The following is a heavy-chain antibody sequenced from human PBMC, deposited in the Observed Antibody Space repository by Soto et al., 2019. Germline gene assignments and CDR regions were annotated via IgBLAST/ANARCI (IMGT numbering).Heavy chain of an antibody. CDR1: GGSISSGGYY. CDR2: IYYSGST. CDR3: ASSQELNGDYSFDY. D-gene: IGHD4-17*01. J-gene: IGHJ4*02. Sequence: SETLSLTCTVSGGSISSGGYYWSWIRQHPGKGLEWIGYIYYSGSTYYNPSLKSRLTISVDTSKNQFSLKLSSVTAADTAVYYCASSQELNGDYSFDYWGQGTLVTVSS. V-gene: IGHV4-31*03.